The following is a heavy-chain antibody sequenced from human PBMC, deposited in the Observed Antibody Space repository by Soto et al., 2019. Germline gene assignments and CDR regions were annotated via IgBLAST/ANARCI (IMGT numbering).Heavy chain of an antibody. CDR1: GFTFSSYG. CDR2: ISYDGSNK. Sequence: GGSLRLSCAASGFTFSSYGMHWVRQAPGKGLEWVAVISYDGSNKYYADSVKGRFTISRDNSKNTLYLQMNSLRAEDTAVYYCANTWIGSGWYSYYGMDVWGQGTTVTVSS. J-gene: IGHJ6*02. V-gene: IGHV3-30*18. D-gene: IGHD6-19*01. CDR3: ANTWIGSGWYSYYGMDV.